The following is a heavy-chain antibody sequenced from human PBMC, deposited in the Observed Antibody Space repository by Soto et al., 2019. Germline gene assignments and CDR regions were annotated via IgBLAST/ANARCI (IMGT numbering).Heavy chain of an antibody. V-gene: IGHV3-30*18. CDR2: ISYDGSNK. D-gene: IGHD1-26*01. J-gene: IGHJ6*02. Sequence: GGSLRLSCAASGFTFSSYGMHWVRQAPGKGLEWVAVISYDGSNKYYADSVKGRFTISRDNSKNTLYLQMNSLRAEDTAVYYCAKDVEGATGYYGMDVWGQGTTVTVSS. CDR1: GFTFSSYG. CDR3: AKDVEGATGYYGMDV.